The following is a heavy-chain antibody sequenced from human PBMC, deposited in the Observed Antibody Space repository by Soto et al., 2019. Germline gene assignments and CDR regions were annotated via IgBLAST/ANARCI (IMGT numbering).Heavy chain of an antibody. D-gene: IGHD5-18*01. CDR1: GFTFSKYA. CDR2: ISGSGGST. Sequence: PGGSLRLSCAASGFTFSKYALTWVRQAPGKGLEWVSAISGSGGSTYYADSVKGRFTISRHNSKNTLYLQVNSLRAEDTAVYYFSSLSGYSYGSYCFDYWGQGTLVTVSS. V-gene: IGHV3-23*01. J-gene: IGHJ4*02. CDR3: SSLSGYSYGSYCFDY.